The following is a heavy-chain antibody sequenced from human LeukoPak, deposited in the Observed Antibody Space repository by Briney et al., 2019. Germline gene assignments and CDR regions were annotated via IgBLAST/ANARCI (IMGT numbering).Heavy chain of an antibody. Sequence: GGSLRLSCAASGFTFSNYNMNWVRQAPGKGLEWVAVISYDGSNKYYADSVKGRFTISRDNSKNTLYLQMNNLRAEDTAVYYCAKDNLPYSYGLFDYWGQGTLVTVSS. J-gene: IGHJ4*02. CDR1: GFTFSNYN. V-gene: IGHV3-30*18. D-gene: IGHD5-18*01. CDR3: AKDNLPYSYGLFDY. CDR2: ISYDGSNK.